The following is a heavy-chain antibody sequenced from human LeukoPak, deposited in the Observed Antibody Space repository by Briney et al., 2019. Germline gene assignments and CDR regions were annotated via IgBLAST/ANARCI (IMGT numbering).Heavy chain of an antibody. D-gene: IGHD3-22*01. CDR3: AKDFMIVVAPDFW. CDR2: ISSSSSYI. V-gene: IGHV3-21*04. Sequence: GGSLRLSCAASGFTFSSYSMNWVRQAPGKGLEWVSSISSSSSYIYYADSVKGRFTISRDNSKNTLYLQMNSLRAEDTAVYYCAKDFMIVVAPDFWWGQGTLVTVSS. J-gene: IGHJ4*02. CDR1: GFTFSSYS.